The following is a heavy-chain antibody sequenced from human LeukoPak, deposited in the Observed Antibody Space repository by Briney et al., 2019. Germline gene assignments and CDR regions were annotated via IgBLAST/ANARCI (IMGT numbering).Heavy chain of an antibody. CDR3: ARRWAVAAVDY. D-gene: IGHD6-19*01. CDR1: KSSLSAWA. Sequence: GGSLRLSCAAAKSSLSAWAMHWVRQAPDKGLEWVAVISHDGSKKYYEESVKGRFTISRDNAKNTLYLQMNSLRTEDTAVYYCARRWAVAAVDYWGQGTLVTVSS. CDR2: ISHDGSKK. V-gene: IGHV3-30*04. J-gene: IGHJ4*02.